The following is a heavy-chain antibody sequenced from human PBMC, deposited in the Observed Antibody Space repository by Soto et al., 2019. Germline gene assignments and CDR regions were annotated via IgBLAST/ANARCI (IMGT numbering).Heavy chain of an antibody. CDR3: AKEGLPVAATGCDI. CDR2: ISHDGSLK. CDR1: GFTFSSFG. J-gene: IGHJ3*02. D-gene: IGHD6-19*01. Sequence: QVQLVESGGGVVQPGRSLRLSCAASGFTFSSFGMHWVRQAPGKGLEWVAVISHDGSLKYYGDSVKDRFTISRDNSKNTLDLQMDSLRPEGTALYYCAKEGLPVAATGCDIWGQGTMVTVSS. V-gene: IGHV3-30*18.